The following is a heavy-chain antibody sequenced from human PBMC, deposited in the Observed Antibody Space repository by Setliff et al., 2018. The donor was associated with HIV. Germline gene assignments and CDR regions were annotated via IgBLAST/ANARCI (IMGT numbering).Heavy chain of an antibody. CDR1: GYTFTDYA. V-gene: IGHV1-3*01. J-gene: IGHJ4*02. CDR2: INAGNGNT. CDR3: ATGKNSGYDSSGYQPYYFDY. Sequence: ASVKVSCKASGYTFTDYAIYWMRQAPGQRLEWLGWINAGNGNTEYSQNFQGRVTISRDTSASTAYMELSSLRSEDTAVYYCATGKNSGYDSSGYQPYYFDYWGRGTLVTVSS. D-gene: IGHD3-22*01.